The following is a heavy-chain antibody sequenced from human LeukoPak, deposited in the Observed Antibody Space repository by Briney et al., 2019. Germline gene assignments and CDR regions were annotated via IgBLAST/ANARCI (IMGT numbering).Heavy chain of an antibody. V-gene: IGHV4-30-4*01. Sequence: SETLSLTCTVSGGSISSGDYYWSWIRQPPGKGLECIAYMYYSGSTYYNPSLKSRVTMSADTSKNQLSLKLSFVTAADTAVYYCARPYYYDSRIDPWGQGILVTVS. D-gene: IGHD3-22*01. CDR1: GGSISSGDYY. CDR2: MYYSGST. CDR3: ARPYYYDSRIDP. J-gene: IGHJ5*02.